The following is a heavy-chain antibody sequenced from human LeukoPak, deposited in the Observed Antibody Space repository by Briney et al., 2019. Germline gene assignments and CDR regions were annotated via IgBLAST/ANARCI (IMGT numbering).Heavy chain of an antibody. CDR3: ARGSGYYYYYYYYMDV. Sequence: GGSLRLSCAASGFTFSSYGMHWVRQAPGKGLEWVSGINWNGGSTGYADSVKGRFTISRDNAKNSLYLQMNSLRAEDTALYYCARGSGYYYYYYYYMDVWGKGTTVTISS. CDR2: INWNGGST. J-gene: IGHJ6*03. CDR1: GFTFSSYG. V-gene: IGHV3-20*04. D-gene: IGHD3-22*01.